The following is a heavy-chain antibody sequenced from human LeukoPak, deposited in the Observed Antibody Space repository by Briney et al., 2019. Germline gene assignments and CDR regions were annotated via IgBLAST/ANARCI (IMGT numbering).Heavy chain of an antibody. CDR1: GGIFSSYV. Sequence: ASVKVSCKASGGIFSSYVISWVRQAPGQGLEWMGGIIPMFGTANYAQKFQDRVTIAADKSTSTDYMELSSLRSEDTAVYYCARESVTLLNWFDPWGQGTLVTVSS. V-gene: IGHV1-69*06. J-gene: IGHJ5*02. CDR3: ARESVTLLNWFDP. CDR2: IIPMFGTA. D-gene: IGHD4-17*01.